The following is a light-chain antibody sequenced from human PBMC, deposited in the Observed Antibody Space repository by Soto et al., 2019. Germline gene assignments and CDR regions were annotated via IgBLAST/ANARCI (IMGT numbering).Light chain of an antibody. CDR1: QSVSSSY. Sequence: EIVLTQSPGTLSLSPGERATLSCRASQSVSSSYLAWYKQKPGQAPRLLIYGASSRATGIPDRFSGSGSGTDFTLTISRLEPEDFAVYYWQQYGSSPPLTFGGGTKVEIK. CDR3: QQYGSSPPLT. J-gene: IGKJ4*01. V-gene: IGKV3-20*01. CDR2: GAS.